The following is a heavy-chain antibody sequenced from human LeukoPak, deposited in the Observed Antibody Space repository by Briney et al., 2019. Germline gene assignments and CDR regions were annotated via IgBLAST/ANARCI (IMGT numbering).Heavy chain of an antibody. CDR1: GGSISSSSYY. CDR2: IYYSGST. J-gene: IGHJ4*02. CDR3: ARVFPCSSTSCYPFDY. V-gene: IGHV4-39*07. D-gene: IGHD2-2*01. Sequence: SETLSLTCTVSGGSISSSSYYWGWIRQPPGKGLEWIGSIYYSGSTYYNPSLKSRVTISVDTSKNRFSLKLSSVTAADTAVYYCARVFPCSSTSCYPFDYWGQGALVTVSS.